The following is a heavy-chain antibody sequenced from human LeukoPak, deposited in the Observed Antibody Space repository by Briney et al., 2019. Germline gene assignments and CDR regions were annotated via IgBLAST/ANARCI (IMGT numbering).Heavy chain of an antibody. J-gene: IGHJ4*02. CDR2: ISYDGSNK. CDR3: AKESLRGHSYGFDN. CDR1: GFTFSSFA. D-gene: IGHD5-18*01. V-gene: IGHV3-30*04. Sequence: PGRSLRLSCAASGFTFSSFAIHWVRQAPGKGLERVAVISYDGSNKYYADSVRGRFTISRDNSKNTLYLQMNSLRAGDTALYYCAKESLRGHSYGFDNWGQGTLVTVSS.